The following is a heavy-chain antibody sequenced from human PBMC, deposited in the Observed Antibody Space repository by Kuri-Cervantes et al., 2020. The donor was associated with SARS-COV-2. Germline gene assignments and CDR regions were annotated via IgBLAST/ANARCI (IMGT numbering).Heavy chain of an antibody. CDR2: IKQDGSEK. D-gene: IGHD6-6*01. CDR1: GFTFSSYA. J-gene: IGHJ4*02. CDR3: ARDPRYSSSWLDY. Sequence: GESLKISCAASGFTFSSYAMHWVRQAPGKGLEWVANIKQDGSEKYYVDSVKGRFTISRDNAKNSLYLQMNSLRAEDTAVYYCARDPRYSSSWLDYWGQGTLVTVSS. V-gene: IGHV3-7*01.